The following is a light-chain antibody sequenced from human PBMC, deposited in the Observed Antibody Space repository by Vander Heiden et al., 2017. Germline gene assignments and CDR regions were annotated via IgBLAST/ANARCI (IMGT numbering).Light chain of an antibody. V-gene: IGKV3-20*01. J-gene: IGKJ5*01. CDR3: QQYGSSPPIT. CDR1: QSVSSSY. CDR2: GAS. Sequence: SPGILSLSPGERATPSCRASQSVSSSYLAWYQQKPGQAPRLLIYGASSRATGIPDRFSGSGSGTDFTLTISRLEPEDFAVYYCQQYGSSPPITFGQGTRLEIK.